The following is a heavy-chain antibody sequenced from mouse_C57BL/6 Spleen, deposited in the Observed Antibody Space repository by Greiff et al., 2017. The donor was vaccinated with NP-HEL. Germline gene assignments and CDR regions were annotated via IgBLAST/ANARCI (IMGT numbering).Heavy chain of an antibody. CDR2: INPNNGGT. J-gene: IGHJ2*01. CDR3: ARENGDYLYYFDY. CDR1: GYTFTDYN. Sequence: EVQLQQSGPELVKPGASVKIPCKASGYTFTDYNMDWVKQSHGKSLEWIGDINPNNGGTIYNQKFKGKATLTVDKSSSTAYMELRSLTSEDTAVYYCARENGDYLYYFDYWGKGTTLTVSS. V-gene: IGHV1-18*01. D-gene: IGHD2-4*01.